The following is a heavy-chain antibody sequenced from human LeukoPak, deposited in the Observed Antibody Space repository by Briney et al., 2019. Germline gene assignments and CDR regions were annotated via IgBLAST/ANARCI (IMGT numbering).Heavy chain of an antibody. Sequence: GASVKVSCKASGYTFTGYYMHWVRQAPGQGLEWMGWINPNSGGTNYAQKFQGWVTMTRDTSISTAYMELSRLRSDDTAVYYCARENCSGGSCYWFDPWGQGTLVTVSS. J-gene: IGHJ5*02. CDR2: INPNSGGT. D-gene: IGHD2-15*01. CDR1: GYTFTGYY. V-gene: IGHV1-2*04. CDR3: ARENCSGGSCYWFDP.